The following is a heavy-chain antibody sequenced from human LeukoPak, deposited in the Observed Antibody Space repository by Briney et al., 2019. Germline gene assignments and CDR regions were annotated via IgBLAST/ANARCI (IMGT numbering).Heavy chain of an antibody. CDR2: ISAYNGNT. V-gene: IGHV1-18*04. CDR3: ARGGYDYGLAGWFDP. J-gene: IGHJ5*02. Sequence: GASVKVSCKASGYTFTSYGISWVRQAPGQGLEWRGWISAYNGNTHYAQKLQGRVTMTTDTSPSTAYMELRSLRSDDTAVYYCARGGYDYGLAGWFDPWGQGTLVTVSS. D-gene: IGHD4-17*01. CDR1: GYTFTSYG.